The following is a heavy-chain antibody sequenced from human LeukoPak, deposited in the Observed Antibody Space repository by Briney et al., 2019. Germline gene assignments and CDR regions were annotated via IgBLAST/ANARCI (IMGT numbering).Heavy chain of an antibody. D-gene: IGHD3-10*01. V-gene: IGHV3-11*04. J-gene: IGHJ4*02. Sequence: GGSLRLSCAASGFTFSDYYMSWIRQAPGKGLEWVSYISSSGSTIYYADSVKGRFTISRDNAKNSLYLQMNSLRAEDTAVYYCGRGINYYGSGSPSHYFDYWGQGTLVTVSS. CDR2: ISSSGSTI. CDR3: GRGINYYGSGSPSHYFDY. CDR1: GFTFSDYY.